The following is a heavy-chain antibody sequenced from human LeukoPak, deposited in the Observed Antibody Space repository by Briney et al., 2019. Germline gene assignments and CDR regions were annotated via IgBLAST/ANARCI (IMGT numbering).Heavy chain of an antibody. CDR3: AKDGAWLRFDD. Sequence: GGSLRLSCAASGFTFGSYGMSWVRQAPGKGLEWVSAISGSGGTTNYADSVKGRFTISRDNSKNTLYLQINSLRAEDTAVYYCAKDGAWLRFDDWGQGTLVTVSS. CDR2: ISGSGGTT. V-gene: IGHV3-23*01. J-gene: IGHJ4*02. CDR1: GFTFGSYG. D-gene: IGHD5-12*01.